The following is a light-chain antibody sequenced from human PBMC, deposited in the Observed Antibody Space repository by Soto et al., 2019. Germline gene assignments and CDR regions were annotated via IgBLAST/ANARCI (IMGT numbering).Light chain of an antibody. CDR1: QSVSGTS. J-gene: IGKJ5*01. CDR2: GAS. V-gene: IGKV3-20*01. CDR3: QQYGGSPPIT. Sequence: IVLTQSPGTLSLSPGESGTLSCRAGQSVSGTSLAWYQHKPGQAPRLLIYGASSRATGVPDRFSGSGSGTDFTLTISRLEPEDFAVYYCQQYGGSPPITFGQGTRLEIK.